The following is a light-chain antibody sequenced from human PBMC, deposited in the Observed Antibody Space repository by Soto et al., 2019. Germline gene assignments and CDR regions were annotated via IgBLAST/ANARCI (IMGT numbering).Light chain of an antibody. CDR1: QSISTW. Sequence: DIQMTQSPSTLSASVGDRVSITCRASQSISTWLAWYQQKPGIAPKLLIYDASTLERGVPSRFSGSGSGTEFTLTINSLQPDDFATYYCQQYKSYFRTFGQGTKVEI. CDR3: QQYKSYFRT. V-gene: IGKV1-5*01. J-gene: IGKJ1*01. CDR2: DAS.